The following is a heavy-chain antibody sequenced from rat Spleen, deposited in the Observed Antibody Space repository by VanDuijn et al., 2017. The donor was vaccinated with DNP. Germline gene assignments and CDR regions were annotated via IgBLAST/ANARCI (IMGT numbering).Heavy chain of an antibody. J-gene: IGHJ2*01. V-gene: IGHV5-31*01. CDR2: ISNTGGGT. CDR1: GFTFNNYW. CDR3: RTGTDY. Sequence: EVQLVESGGGLVQPGRSLKLSCVASGFTFNNYWMTWIRQAPGKGLEWVASISNTGGGTYYPDSVKGRFTISRDNAKSTLYLQMNSLRSEDTATYYCRTGTDYWGQGVMVTFSS. D-gene: IGHD4-2*01.